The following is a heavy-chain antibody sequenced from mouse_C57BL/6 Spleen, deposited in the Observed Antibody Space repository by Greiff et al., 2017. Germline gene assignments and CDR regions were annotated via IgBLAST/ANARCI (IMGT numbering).Heavy chain of an antibody. CDR3: ARHGHYDYAMDY. V-gene: IGHV2-6-1*01. CDR1: GFSLTSYG. J-gene: IGHJ4*01. Sequence: VKLMESGPGLVAPSQSLSITCTVSGFSLTSYGVHWVRQPPGKGLEWLVVIWSDGSTTYNSALKSRMSISKDNSKSQVFLKMNSLQTDDTAMYYCARHGHYDYAMDYWGQGTSVTVSS. D-gene: IGHD1-1*01. CDR2: IWSDGST.